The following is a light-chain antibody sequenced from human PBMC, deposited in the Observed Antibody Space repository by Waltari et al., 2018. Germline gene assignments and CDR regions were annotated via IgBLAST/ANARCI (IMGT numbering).Light chain of an antibody. Sequence: DIQMTQSPSTLSASVGDRVTIICRASQSISNWLAWYQQKPGQAPKLLIYWASTRDSGVPDRFSGSGSETDFTLTISSLQAEDVAVYHCHQYFAPPYTFGRGTKLEIK. J-gene: IGKJ2*01. CDR2: WAS. CDR1: QSISNW. CDR3: HQYFAPPYT. V-gene: IGKV4-1*01.